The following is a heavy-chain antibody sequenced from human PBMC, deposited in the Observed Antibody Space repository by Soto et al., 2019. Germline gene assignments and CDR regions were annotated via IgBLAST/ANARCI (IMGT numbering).Heavy chain of an antibody. V-gene: IGHV1-69*13. D-gene: IGHD3-3*01. Sequence: ASVKVSCKASGGTFSSYAISWVRQAPGQGLEWMGGIIPIFGTANYAQKFQGRVTITADESTSTAYMELSSLRSEDTAVYYCARVSLYDFWSGSHYYYYGMDVWGQGTTVTVSS. CDR1: GGTFSSYA. J-gene: IGHJ6*02. CDR3: ARVSLYDFWSGSHYYYYGMDV. CDR2: IIPIFGTA.